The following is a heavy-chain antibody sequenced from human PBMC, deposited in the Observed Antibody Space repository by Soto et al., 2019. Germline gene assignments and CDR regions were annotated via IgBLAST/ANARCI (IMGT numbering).Heavy chain of an antibody. Sequence: GGSLRLSCAASGFTFSSYSMNWVRQAPGKGLEWVSSISSSSSYIYYEGSEKGRFTISRDNAKNSLYLQMNSLRAEDTAVYYCARDLDPLSFSDSSGYYPFYFDYWGQGTLVTVSS. CDR1: GFTFSSYS. CDR3: ARDLDPLSFSDSSGYYPFYFDY. CDR2: ISSSSSYI. J-gene: IGHJ4*02. V-gene: IGHV3-21*01. D-gene: IGHD3-22*01.